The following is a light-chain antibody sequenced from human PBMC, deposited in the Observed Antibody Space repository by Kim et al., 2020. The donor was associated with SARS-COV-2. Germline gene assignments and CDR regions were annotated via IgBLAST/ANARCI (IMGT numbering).Light chain of an antibody. V-gene: IGLV2-14*03. CDR1: ISNIGSYNY. Sequence: GQSINISCTGTISNIGSYNYVSWHQQHPGKAPKLMIYDVNKRPSGISSRFSGSKSGSTASLTISGLQSEDEADYYCSSFTTRSTLVFGGGTQLTVL. CDR3: SSFTTRSTLV. J-gene: IGLJ3*02. CDR2: DVN.